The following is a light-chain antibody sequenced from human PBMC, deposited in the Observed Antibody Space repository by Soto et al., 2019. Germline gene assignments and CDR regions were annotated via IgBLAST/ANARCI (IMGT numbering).Light chain of an antibody. Sequence: IVLTQSPGTLSVSPGERATLSCMASQSVSSSSLAWYKQKPGQAPRLIRYGASRRATGIPDRFSGSGSGTEFTLIISRLEPEDFEVYYCQQYGTSPLTFGGGTKVDIK. CDR1: QSVSSSS. CDR3: QQYGTSPLT. J-gene: IGKJ4*01. CDR2: GAS. V-gene: IGKV3-20*01.